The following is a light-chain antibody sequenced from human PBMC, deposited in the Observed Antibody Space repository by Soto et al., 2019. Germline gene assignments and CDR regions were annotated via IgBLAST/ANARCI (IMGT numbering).Light chain of an antibody. Sequence: GAVSLSQGERATLSCRASQSVSSSHLAWYQQKRGQAPRLLIYDTSTRATGIPDRFSGSGSGTDFTLTISRLEPEDFAVYYCQQYGSSPLTFGGGTKVDTK. V-gene: IGKV3-20*01. CDR3: QQYGSSPLT. J-gene: IGKJ4*01. CDR1: QSVSSSH. CDR2: DTS.